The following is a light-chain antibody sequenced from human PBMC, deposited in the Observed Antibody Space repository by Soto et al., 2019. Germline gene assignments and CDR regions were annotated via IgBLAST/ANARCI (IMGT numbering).Light chain of an antibody. CDR2: GAS. CDR1: QSVSSN. Sequence: EIVMTQSPATLSVSPGERATLSCRASQSVSSNLAWYQQKPGQAPRLLIYGASTRATGIPARFSGSGSGTEFTLTISSLPSGDFAVYYCQQYNNWPFTFGPGTKVDIK. J-gene: IGKJ3*01. CDR3: QQYNNWPFT. V-gene: IGKV3-15*01.